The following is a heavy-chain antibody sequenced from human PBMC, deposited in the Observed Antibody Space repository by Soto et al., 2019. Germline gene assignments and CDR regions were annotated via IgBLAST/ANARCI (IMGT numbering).Heavy chain of an antibody. CDR2: IYYSGST. V-gene: IGHV4-30-4*01. D-gene: IGHD2-2*01. J-gene: IGHJ5*02. CDR1: GGSISSGDYY. CDR3: ARGTQYCISTSCYRFDP. Sequence: QVQLQESGPGLVKPSQTLSLTCTVSGGSISSGDYYWSWIRQPPGKGLEWIGYIYYSGSTYYNPSLKSRVTISVDTSTNQFSLKLSSVTAADTAVYYCARGTQYCISTSCYRFDPWGQGTLVTVSS.